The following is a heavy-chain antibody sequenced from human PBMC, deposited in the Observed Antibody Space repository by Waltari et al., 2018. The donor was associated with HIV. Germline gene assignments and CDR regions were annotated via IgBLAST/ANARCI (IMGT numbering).Heavy chain of an antibody. CDR1: GFIVSSNY. CDR2: FYSDGST. Sequence: EVQLVESGGGLIQPGGSLRLSCAASGFIVSSNYMSWVRQAPGKGLEWVSGFYSDGSTHYANSGKGRFTISRDNSKNTLYLQMNSLRAGDTAVYYCARISREDLDYYYHAMDVWGQGTTVTVSS. J-gene: IGHJ6*02. V-gene: IGHV3-53*01. D-gene: IGHD2-2*01. CDR3: ARISREDLDYYYHAMDV.